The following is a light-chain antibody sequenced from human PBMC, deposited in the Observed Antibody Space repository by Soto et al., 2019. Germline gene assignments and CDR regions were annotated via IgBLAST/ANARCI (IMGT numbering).Light chain of an antibody. Sequence: DILMTQSPATLSASLGERVTITCRASQSISSCLAWYQQKAGKAPSLLIYGASSLETGVASSLIGSGHGTEFTLPNSSMQLGEVATDYCQQYNMYGWTFGEGTKVDI. CDR2: GAS. CDR1: QSISSC. V-gene: IGKV1-5*01. CDR3: QQYNMYGWT. J-gene: IGKJ1*01.